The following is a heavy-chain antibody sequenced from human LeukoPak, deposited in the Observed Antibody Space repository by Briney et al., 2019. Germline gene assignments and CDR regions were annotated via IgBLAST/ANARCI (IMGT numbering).Heavy chain of an antibody. CDR1: GGSISSYY. J-gene: IGHJ5*02. CDR3: ARVSGGADLNWFDP. V-gene: IGHV4-59*08. CDR2: IYYSGST. Sequence: SETLSLTCTVSGGSISSYYWSWIRQPPGKGLEWSGYIYYSGSTNYTPSLKSRVTISVDTSKNQFSLKLSSVTAADTAVYYCARVSGGADLNWFDPWGQGTLVTVSS. D-gene: IGHD1-26*01.